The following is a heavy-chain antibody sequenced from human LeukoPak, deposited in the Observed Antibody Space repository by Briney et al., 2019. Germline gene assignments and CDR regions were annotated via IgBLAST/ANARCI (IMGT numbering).Heavy chain of an antibody. V-gene: IGHV3-48*02. CDR1: GFAFSSYS. J-gene: IGHJ4*02. CDR3: ARDQVPFDY. CDR2: ISPSGSSI. Sequence: GLSLRLSCAASGFAFSSYSMNWVRQGPGKGLEWISYISPSGSSIYYADSVRGRFTISRDNAKTSLYLQMNSLRDEDTAVYYCARDQVPFDYWGQGTLVTVSS. D-gene: IGHD3-10*01.